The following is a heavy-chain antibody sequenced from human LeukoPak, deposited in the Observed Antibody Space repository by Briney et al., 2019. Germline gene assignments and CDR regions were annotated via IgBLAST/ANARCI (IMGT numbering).Heavy chain of an antibody. CDR1: GFTFSSYW. V-gene: IGHV3-7*01. CDR2: IKQDGSEK. CDR3: ARVRTAMVDWVFDY. Sequence: GGSLRLSCAASGFTFSSYWMSWVRQAPGKGLEWVANIKQDGSEKYYVDSVKGRFTISRDNAKNSLYLQMNSLRAEDTAVYYCARVRTAMVDWVFDYWGQGTLVTVSS. D-gene: IGHD5-18*01. J-gene: IGHJ4*02.